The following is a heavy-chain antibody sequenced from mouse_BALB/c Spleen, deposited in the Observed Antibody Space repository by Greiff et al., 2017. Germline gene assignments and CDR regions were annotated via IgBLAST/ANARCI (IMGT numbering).Heavy chain of an antibody. CDR1: GFTFTDYY. CDR2: IRNKANGYTT. D-gene: IGHD2-14*01. Sequence: EVQVVESGGGLVQPGGSLRLSCATSGFTFTDYYMSWVRQPPGKALEWLGFIRNKANGYTTEYSASVKGRFTISRDNSQSILYLQMNTLRAEDSATYYCARDQYRYTFAYWGQGTLVTVSA. CDR3: ARDQYRYTFAY. V-gene: IGHV7-3*02. J-gene: IGHJ3*01.